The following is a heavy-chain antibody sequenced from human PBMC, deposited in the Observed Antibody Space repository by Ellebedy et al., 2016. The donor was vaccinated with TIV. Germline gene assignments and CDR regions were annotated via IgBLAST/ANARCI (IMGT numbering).Heavy chain of an antibody. J-gene: IGHJ4*02. CDR1: GFTFSRFA. D-gene: IGHD5-18*01. CDR3: AKDRTSGDGYWVFDN. V-gene: IGHV3-23*01. CDR2: IVGSGA. Sequence: PGGSLRLSCAASGFTFSRFAITWVRQAPGKGLEWVSGIVGSGAQKYADSVKGRFTISRDNSKRTVDLQMNGLRAEDTAIYFCAKDRTSGDGYWVFDNWGQGTLVSVSS.